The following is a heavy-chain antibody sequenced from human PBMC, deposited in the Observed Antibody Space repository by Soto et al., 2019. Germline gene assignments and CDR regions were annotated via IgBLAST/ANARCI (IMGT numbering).Heavy chain of an antibody. CDR3: ARGYCSSTICYIWDNWFDP. V-gene: IGHV4-59*01. J-gene: IGHJ5*02. Sequence: QVQLQESGPGLVKPSETLSLTCTVSGGSISSYYWSWIRQPPGKGLEWIGYIYYSGRTNYNPSLKGRVTISVDTSKNQFSLKLSSVTAADTAVYYCARGYCSSTICYIWDNWFDPWGPGTLVTVSS. CDR1: GGSISSYY. CDR2: IYYSGRT. D-gene: IGHD2-2*02.